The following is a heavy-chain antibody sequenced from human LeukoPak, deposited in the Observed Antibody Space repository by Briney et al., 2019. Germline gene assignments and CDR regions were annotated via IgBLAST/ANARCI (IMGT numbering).Heavy chain of an antibody. D-gene: IGHD1-1*01. Sequence: SETLSLTCTVSGGSISSYYWSWIRQPPGKGLEWIGRIYTSGSTNYNPSLKSRVTMSVDTSKNQFSLKLSSVTAADTAVYYCAREVPTSYYYYYGMDVWGQGTTVTVSS. CDR3: AREVPTSYYYYYGMDV. CDR1: GGSISSYY. CDR2: IYTSGST. V-gene: IGHV4-4*07. J-gene: IGHJ6*02.